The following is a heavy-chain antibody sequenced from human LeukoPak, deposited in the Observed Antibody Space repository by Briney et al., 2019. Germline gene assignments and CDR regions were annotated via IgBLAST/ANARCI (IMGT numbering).Heavy chain of an antibody. V-gene: IGHV1-46*01. CDR1: GYTFTIYY. CDR2: INPNGGGT. CDR3: ATEIWSPDSGSYHSAWDY. Sequence: ASVKVSCKASGYTFTIYYMHWVRQAPGQVPEWLGIINPNGGGTNYAQKFQGRVTMTEDTSTDTAYMELSSLRSEDTAVYYCATEIWSPDSGSYHSAWDYWGQGTLVTVSS. D-gene: IGHD1-26*01. J-gene: IGHJ4*02.